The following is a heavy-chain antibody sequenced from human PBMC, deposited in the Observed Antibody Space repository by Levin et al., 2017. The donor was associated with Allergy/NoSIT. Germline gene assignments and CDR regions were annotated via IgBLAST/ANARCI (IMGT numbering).Heavy chain of an antibody. CDR3: ARVGRPATAPLDS. Sequence: GGSLRLSCAASGFTFSSYWMHWVRQAPGKGLVWVSRINSDGYSISYADSVKGRFTISRDNAKNTLYLQMNSLRAEDTAVYYCARVGRPATAPLDSWGQGTLVTVSS. J-gene: IGHJ4*02. V-gene: IGHV3-74*01. CDR1: GFTFSSYW. D-gene: IGHD2-2*01. CDR2: INSDGYSI.